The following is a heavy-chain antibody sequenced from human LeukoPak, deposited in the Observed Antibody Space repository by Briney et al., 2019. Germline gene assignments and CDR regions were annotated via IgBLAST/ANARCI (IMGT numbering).Heavy chain of an antibody. CDR3: AREFYGRGDS. V-gene: IGHV3-23*01. CDR2: ISGSGGST. D-gene: IGHD3-10*01. CDR1: GFTFSSYA. Sequence: PGGSLRLSCAASGFTFSSYAMSWVRQAPGKGLEWVSAISGSGGSTYYADSVKGRFTISRDDAKNSLYLQMNGLRAEDTAVYYCAREFYGRGDSWGQGTLVIVSS. J-gene: IGHJ4*02.